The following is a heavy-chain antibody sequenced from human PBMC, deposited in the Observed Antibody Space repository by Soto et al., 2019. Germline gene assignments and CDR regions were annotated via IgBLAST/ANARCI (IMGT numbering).Heavy chain of an antibody. CDR3: VNGGEQDDQDESYYYGMDV. J-gene: IGHJ6*02. CDR1: GLAFSSYG. D-gene: IGHD3-16*01. CDR2: VSPDGGNK. Sequence: GGSLRLSCAASGLAFSSYGMHWVRQPPGKGPEWVAAVSPDGGNKYYADSVKGRFTISRDNSKNTLYLQMNSLRAEDTAVYYCVNGGEQDDQDESYYYGMDVWGQGTTVTVSS. V-gene: IGHV3-30*03.